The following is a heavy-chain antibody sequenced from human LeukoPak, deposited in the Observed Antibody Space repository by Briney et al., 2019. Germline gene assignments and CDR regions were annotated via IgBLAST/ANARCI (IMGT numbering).Heavy chain of an antibody. D-gene: IGHD6-6*01. CDR1: GFTFSNYA. V-gene: IGHV3-30*04. CDR2: ISCDGNNK. CDR3: AKDRPSSQGAFDV. J-gene: IGHJ3*01. Sequence: GGSLRLSCSASGFTFSNYAMYWVRQAPGKGLVWVAVISCDGNNKYYADSVKGRFTISRDNSKNTLYLQMNSLRAEDTAVYYCAKDRPSSQGAFDVWGQGTVVTVSS.